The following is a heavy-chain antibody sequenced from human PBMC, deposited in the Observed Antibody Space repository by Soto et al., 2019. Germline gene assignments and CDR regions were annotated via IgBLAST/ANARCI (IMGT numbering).Heavy chain of an antibody. V-gene: IGHV1-18*01. CDR2: ISAYNGNT. J-gene: IGHJ4*02. Sequence: QVPLVQSGAEVKKPGASVKVSCKASGYTFTSYGISWVRQAPGQGLEWMGWISAYNGNTNYAQKLQGRVTMTTDTSTSTAYMELRSLRSDDTAVYYCARGTRVRYCSGGSCYLDYWGQGTLVTVSS. CDR3: ARGTRVRYCSGGSCYLDY. D-gene: IGHD2-15*01. CDR1: GYTFTSYG.